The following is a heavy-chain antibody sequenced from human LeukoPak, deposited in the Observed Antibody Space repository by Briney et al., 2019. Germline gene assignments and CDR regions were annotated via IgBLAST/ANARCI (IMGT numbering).Heavy chain of an antibody. CDR1: GFPFSSHW. CDR2: LNSDGSTT. Sequence: GGSLRLSCAVSGFPFSSHWMHWVRQAPGKGLMWFSHLNSDGSTTTYADSVKGRFTISRDNAKNTLYLQMHSLRAEDTAVYYCATLPTSHSLDLWGQGTLVTVSS. D-gene: IGHD2-15*01. CDR3: ATLPTSHSLDL. V-gene: IGHV3-74*01. J-gene: IGHJ5*02.